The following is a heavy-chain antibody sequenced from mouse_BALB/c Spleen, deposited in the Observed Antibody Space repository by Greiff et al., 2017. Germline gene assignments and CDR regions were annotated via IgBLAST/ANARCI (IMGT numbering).Heavy chain of an antibody. V-gene: IGHV1-14*01. CDR1: GYTFTSYV. D-gene: IGHD1-1*01. J-gene: IGHJ4*01. Sequence: VQLKESGPELVKPGASVKMSCKASGYTFTSYVMHWVKQKPGQGLEWIGYINPYNDGTKYNEKFKGKATLTSDKSSGTAYMELSSLTSEDSAVYYCAKYGGYAMDYWGQGTSVTVSS. CDR2: INPYNDGT. CDR3: AKYGGYAMDY.